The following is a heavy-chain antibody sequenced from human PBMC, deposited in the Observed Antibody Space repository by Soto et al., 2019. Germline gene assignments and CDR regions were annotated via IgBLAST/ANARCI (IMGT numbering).Heavy chain of an antibody. CDR1: AFPFSSHW. D-gene: IGHD2-2*01. CDR3: ARAGRGVVEPAATPAYYYYYGMDG. CDR2: IKQDGIEK. J-gene: IGHJ6*02. Sequence: GEPMRLPGSASAFPFSSHWMSWVSQDTRKGLEWVANIKQDGIEKYYVDSVKGRFTISRDNAKNSLYLQLNSLRAEDTAVYYCARAGRGVVEPAATPAYYYYYGMDGWGQGPTVTGSS. V-gene: IGHV3-7*01.